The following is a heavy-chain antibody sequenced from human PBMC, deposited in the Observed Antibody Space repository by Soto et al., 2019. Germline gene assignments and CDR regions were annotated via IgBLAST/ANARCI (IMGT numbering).Heavy chain of an antibody. V-gene: IGHV1-69*01. Sequence: QVQLVQSGAEVKKPRSSVKVSCKASGGTLSSYAISWVRQAPGQGLEWMGGIIPIFGTANYAQKFQGRVTITADESTSTAYRELSSLRSEDTAVYYCASQSSGSYYDPYYHYGMDVWGQGTTVTVSS. CDR1: GGTLSSYA. CDR2: IIPIFGTA. J-gene: IGHJ6*02. D-gene: IGHD3-10*01. CDR3: ASQSSGSYYDPYYHYGMDV.